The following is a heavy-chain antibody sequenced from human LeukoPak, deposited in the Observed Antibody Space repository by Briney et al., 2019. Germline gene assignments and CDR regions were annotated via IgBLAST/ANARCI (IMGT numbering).Heavy chain of an antibody. CDR2: ISPDGSRT. J-gene: IGHJ6*02. CDR1: GFTFSRYW. D-gene: IGHD3-10*01. CDR3: AIPPLSGTGSSRPLAEMDV. V-gene: IGHV3-74*01. Sequence: GGSLRLSCAASGFTFSRYWMHWVRQAPGKGLVWVSRISPDGSRTTYADSVKGRFTISRDNAKNTVYLQMNSLRAEDTAVYYCAIPPLSGTGSSRPLAEMDVWGQGTTVTVSS.